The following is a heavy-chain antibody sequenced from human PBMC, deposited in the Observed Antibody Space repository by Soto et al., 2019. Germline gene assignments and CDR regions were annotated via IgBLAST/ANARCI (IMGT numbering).Heavy chain of an antibody. Sequence: QVQLVESGGGVVQPGRSLRLSCAASGFTFSSYAMHWVRQAQGKGLDWVALISSDELNNLYADSVKGRFTISRDNSKNTVYLQMDSLRVEDTALYYCAKEKGRGYSSGDDSWGQGTLVTVST. CDR2: ISSDELNN. D-gene: IGHD5-18*01. CDR3: AKEKGRGYSSGDDS. CDR1: GFTFSSYA. V-gene: IGHV3-30-3*01. J-gene: IGHJ5*01.